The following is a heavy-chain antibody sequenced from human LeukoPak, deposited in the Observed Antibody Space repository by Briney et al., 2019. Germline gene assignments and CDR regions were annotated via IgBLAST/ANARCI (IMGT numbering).Heavy chain of an antibody. Sequence: GGSLRFPCAASGFTFSSYSMNWVRQAPGKGLEWVSSISSSSYIYYADSVKGRFTISRDNAKNSLYLLMNSLRAEDTAVYYCAGAGYYYGMDVWGKGTTVTVSS. CDR1: GFTFSSYS. V-gene: IGHV3-21*01. CDR2: ISSSSYI. J-gene: IGHJ6*04. CDR3: AGAGYYYGMDV. D-gene: IGHD3-10*01.